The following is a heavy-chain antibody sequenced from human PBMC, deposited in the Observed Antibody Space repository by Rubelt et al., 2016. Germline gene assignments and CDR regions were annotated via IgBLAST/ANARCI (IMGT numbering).Heavy chain of an antibody. V-gene: IGHV4-38-2*02. CDR1: GYSISSGYY. J-gene: IGHJ4*02. Sequence: QVQLQESGPGLVKPSETLSLTCTVSGYSISSGYYWGWIRQPPGKGLEWIGSIYHMGSPYYNPSLKSRVTISVDTSKNQFALKLSSVTAADTAVYYCARDHSSGWYLEGFFDYWGQGTLVTVSS. CDR3: ARDHSSGWYLEGFFDY. D-gene: IGHD6-19*01. CDR2: IYHMGSP.